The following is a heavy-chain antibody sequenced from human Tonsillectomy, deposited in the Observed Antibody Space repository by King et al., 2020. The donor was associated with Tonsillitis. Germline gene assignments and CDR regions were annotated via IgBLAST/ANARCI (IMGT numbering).Heavy chain of an antibody. Sequence: QLQESGPGLVKPSETLSLTCTVSGDSISSSIYYWGWIRQPPGKGLEWIGSIYYSGSTYYNPSLKSRVTISVDTSKNQFSLKLSSVTAPDTAVYYCAKHKFNYYMDVWGKGTTVTVSS. CDR3: AKHKFNYYMDV. V-gene: IGHV4-39*01. CDR2: IYYSGST. J-gene: IGHJ6*03. CDR1: GDSISSSIYY.